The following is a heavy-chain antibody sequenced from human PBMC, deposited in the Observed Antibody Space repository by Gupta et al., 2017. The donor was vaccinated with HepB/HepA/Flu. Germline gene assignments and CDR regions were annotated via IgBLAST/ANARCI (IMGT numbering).Heavy chain of an antibody. CDR1: GFTFSSYS. J-gene: IGHJ5*02. CDR3: ARGKAAALFDP. CDR2: ISSSSSTV. D-gene: IGHD6-13*01. Sequence: EVQLVESGGGLVQPGGSLRLSCAASGFTFSSYSMNWVRQAPGKGLEWVSYISSSSSTVYYADSVKGRFTISRDNAKNSLHLQMNTLRDEDTAVYYCARGKAAALFDPWGQGTLVTVSS. V-gene: IGHV3-48*02.